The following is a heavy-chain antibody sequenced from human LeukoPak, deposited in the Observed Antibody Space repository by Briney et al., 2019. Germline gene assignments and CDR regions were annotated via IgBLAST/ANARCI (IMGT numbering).Heavy chain of an antibody. CDR3: ARDPGAAGAPFDY. D-gene: IGHD6-13*01. Sequence: PSETLSLTCTVSGGSISSSYWNWIRQPPGKGLEWIGFIYYSGTTNYNPSLNSQVTISVDTSKNQFSLKLSSVTAADTAVYYCARDPGAAGAPFDYWGQGTLVTVSS. CDR2: IYYSGTT. V-gene: IGHV4-59*01. CDR1: GGSISSSY. J-gene: IGHJ4*02.